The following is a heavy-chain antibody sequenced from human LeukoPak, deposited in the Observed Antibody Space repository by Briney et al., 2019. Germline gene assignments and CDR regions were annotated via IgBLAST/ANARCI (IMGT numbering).Heavy chain of an antibody. Sequence: SETLSLTCTASGGSISSYYWSWIRQPPGKGLEWIGYIYYSGSTNYNPSLKSRFTISVDTSKNQFSLKLSAVTAADTAVYYCASQEEIYEYFQHWGQGTLVTVSS. CDR2: IYYSGST. CDR1: GGSISSYY. J-gene: IGHJ1*01. V-gene: IGHV4-59*08. CDR3: ASQEEIYEYFQH.